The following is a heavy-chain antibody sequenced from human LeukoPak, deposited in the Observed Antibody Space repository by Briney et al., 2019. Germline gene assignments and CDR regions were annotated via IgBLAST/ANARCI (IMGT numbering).Heavy chain of an antibody. CDR2: IYSNGIT. Sequence: PSETLSLTCSVPGGSIKSYYWSWIRQPAGKGLEWIGRIYSNGITDYNPSLTSRVSMSVDTSKNQFSLRVGSVTAADTAVYYCARGPGSATGEAFDSWGQGALVTVFS. V-gene: IGHV4-4*07. D-gene: IGHD1-14*01. CDR1: GGSIKSYY. J-gene: IGHJ4*02. CDR3: ARGPGSATGEAFDS.